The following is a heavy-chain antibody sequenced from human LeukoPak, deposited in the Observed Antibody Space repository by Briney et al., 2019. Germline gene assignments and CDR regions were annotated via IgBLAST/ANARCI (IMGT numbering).Heavy chain of an antibody. Sequence: GGSLRLSCAGSGFTFSDYYMRWIRQAPGKGLEWVSYISSSGSTIYYADSVKGRFTISRDDAKNSLFLQMNRLRAEETAVCYCARGVVPYYYYYMDVWGKGTTVTVSS. D-gene: IGHD2-2*01. CDR3: ARGVVPYYYYYMDV. CDR2: ISSSGSTI. J-gene: IGHJ6*03. V-gene: IGHV3-11*01. CDR1: GFTFSDYY.